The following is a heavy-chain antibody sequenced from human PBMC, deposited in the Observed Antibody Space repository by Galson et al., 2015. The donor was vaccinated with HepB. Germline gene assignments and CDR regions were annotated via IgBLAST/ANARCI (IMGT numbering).Heavy chain of an antibody. CDR1: GFSLNNARMG. V-gene: IGHV2-26*01. D-gene: IGHD3-22*01. J-gene: IGHJ4*02. CDR2: TFSNDEK. CDR3: ARSYYDGSGFYSYYFDY. Sequence: PALVKPTPTLTLTCTVSGFSLNNARMGVSWIRQPPGKALEWLAHTFSNDEKSYNTSLKSRLTISKDTSKSQVVLTMTNMDPVDTATYYCARSYYDGSGFYSYYFDYWGQGTLVTVSS.